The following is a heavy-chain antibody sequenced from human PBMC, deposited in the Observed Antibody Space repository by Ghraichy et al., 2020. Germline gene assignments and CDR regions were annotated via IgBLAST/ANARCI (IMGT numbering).Heavy chain of an antibody. CDR1: GLSFSGYS. CDR3: AGPGRPGYTSYCYGMGV. Sequence: GSLRLSCAASGLSFSGYSWSWIRQPPGKGLEWIGEINHSGSTNYNPSLTSRVTTFADTSTKQFSLKLRFVTAAGTAVYWCAGPGRPGYTSYCYGMGVWGQGTTVTVSS. V-gene: IGHV4-34*01. J-gene: IGHJ6*02. D-gene: IGHD3-16*02. CDR2: INHSGST.